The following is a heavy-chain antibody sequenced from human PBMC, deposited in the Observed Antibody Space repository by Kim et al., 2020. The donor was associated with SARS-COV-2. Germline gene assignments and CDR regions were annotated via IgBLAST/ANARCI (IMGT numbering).Heavy chain of an antibody. Sequence: PPLGSRVAISVDTSKNQFSLKLTSVTAADTAVYYCARRTVANRFYYYLDVWGKGTTVIVS. CDR3: ARRTVANRFYYYLDV. V-gene: IGHV4-4*09. J-gene: IGHJ6*03. D-gene: IGHD6-19*01.